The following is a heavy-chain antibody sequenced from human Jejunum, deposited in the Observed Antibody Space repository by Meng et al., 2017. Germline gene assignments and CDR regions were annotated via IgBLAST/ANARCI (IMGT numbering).Heavy chain of an antibody. V-gene: IGHV1-2*06. CDR3: ARVDGTTPFDS. CDR1: GYTFTGYY. Sequence: QGQVVQSGTEVQKPGASVKVSCKASGYTFTGYYIHWVRQAPGQGLEWVGRINPNSGDTNSAQKFQGRVTMTRDTSISTAYMELNRLTSDDTAVYYCARVDGTTPFDSWGQGTLVTVSS. D-gene: IGHD1-1*01. J-gene: IGHJ4*02. CDR2: INPNSGDT.